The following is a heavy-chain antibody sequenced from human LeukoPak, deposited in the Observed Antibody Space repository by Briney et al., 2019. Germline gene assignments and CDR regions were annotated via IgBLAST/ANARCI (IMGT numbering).Heavy chain of an antibody. D-gene: IGHD6-13*01. V-gene: IGHV3-20*04. CDR2: INWNGGST. CDR3: ARGDSSSWYSPFDY. CDR1: GFTFDDYG. J-gene: IGHJ4*02. Sequence: PGGSLRLSCAASGFTFDDYGMSWVRQAPGKGLEWVSGINWNGGSTGYADSVKGRFTISRDNSKNTLYLQMNSLRAEDTAVYYCARGDSSSWYSPFDYWGQGTLVTVSS.